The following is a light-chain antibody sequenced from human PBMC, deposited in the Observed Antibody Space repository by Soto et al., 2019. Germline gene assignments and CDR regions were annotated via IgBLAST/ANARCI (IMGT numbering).Light chain of an antibody. CDR3: QQYSSYSAWT. J-gene: IGKJ1*01. CDR2: DAS. Sequence: DIQMTQSPSTLSASIGDRVSITCRASQSISKWLAWHQQKPGKAPKLLIYDASTLQSGVPPRFSGSGSGTEFTLTIRSLQPDDIATYYCQQYSSYSAWTFGEGNKVDIK. V-gene: IGKV1-5*01. CDR1: QSISKW.